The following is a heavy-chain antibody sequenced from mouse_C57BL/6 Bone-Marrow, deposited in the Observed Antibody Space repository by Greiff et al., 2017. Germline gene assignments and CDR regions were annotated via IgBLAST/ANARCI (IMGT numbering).Heavy chain of an antibody. CDR2: INPSSGYT. Sequence: VNVVESGAELARPGASVKMSCKASGYTFTSYTMHWVKQRPGQGLEWIGYINPSSGYTKYNQKFKDKATLTADKSSSTAFMQLSSLTSEDSAVYYCATRTGTCDFDYWGQGTTLTASS. D-gene: IGHD4-1*01. V-gene: IGHV1-4*01. J-gene: IGHJ2*01. CDR3: ATRTGTCDFDY. CDR1: GYTFTSYT.